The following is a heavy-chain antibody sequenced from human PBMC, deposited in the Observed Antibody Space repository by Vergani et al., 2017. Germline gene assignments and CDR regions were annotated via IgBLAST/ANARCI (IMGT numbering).Heavy chain of an antibody. CDR3: ASVWRAGGDYYFDY. D-gene: IGHD2-21*02. Sequence: QVQLQESGPGLVKPSETLSLTCTVSGGSISSYYWSWIRQPPGKGLEWIGYIYYSGSTNYNPSLKSRVTISVDTSKNQFSLKLSSVTAADTAVYYCASVWRAGGDYYFDYWGQGTLVTVSS. V-gene: IGHV4-59*01. J-gene: IGHJ4*02. CDR2: IYYSGST. CDR1: GGSISSYY.